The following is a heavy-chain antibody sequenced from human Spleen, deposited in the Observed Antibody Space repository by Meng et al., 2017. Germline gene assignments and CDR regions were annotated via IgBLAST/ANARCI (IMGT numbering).Heavy chain of an antibody. CDR2: TDTSGNI. CDR3: ARVHLLRSLDY. Sequence: GSLRLSCTVSGGSLSSHYWNWIRQPAGKGLEWIARTDTSGNINYNPSLKSRITVSVDTSKNQFSLKMSSVTAADTAMYYCARVHLLRSLDYWGQGKLVTVSS. CDR1: GGSLSSHY. D-gene: IGHD3-3*01. J-gene: IGHJ4*02. V-gene: IGHV4-4*07.